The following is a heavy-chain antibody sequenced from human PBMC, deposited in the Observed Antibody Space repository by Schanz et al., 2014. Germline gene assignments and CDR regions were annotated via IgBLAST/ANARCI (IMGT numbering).Heavy chain of an antibody. Sequence: HVQLVESGGGVVQPGRSLRLSCAASGFTFSAYGMYWVRQAPGKGLEWVAVIWFDGNNKFYADSVKGRFTISRDNSKNTLYLQMSSLRAEDTALYYCAKDPHRDYGGKPQTFDIWGQGTMVTVSS. J-gene: IGHJ3*02. CDR3: AKDPHRDYGGKPQTFDI. CDR1: GFTFSAYG. CDR2: IWFDGNNK. V-gene: IGHV3-33*06. D-gene: IGHD4-17*01.